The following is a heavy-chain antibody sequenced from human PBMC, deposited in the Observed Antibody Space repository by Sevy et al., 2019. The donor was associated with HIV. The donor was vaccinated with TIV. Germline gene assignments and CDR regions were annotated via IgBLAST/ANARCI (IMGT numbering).Heavy chain of an antibody. CDR3: ARGANNLYN. V-gene: IGHV3-7*01. CDR2: IKADGSET. CDR1: VFTFSRDW. Sequence: GGSLRPSCAASVFTFSRDWMTWVRQAPGKGLEWVAKIKADGSETYSVDSVKGRFSISRDNAKNALYLQMNSLRAEDTAVYYCARGANNLYNWGQGTLVTVS. J-gene: IGHJ4*02. D-gene: IGHD3-10*01.